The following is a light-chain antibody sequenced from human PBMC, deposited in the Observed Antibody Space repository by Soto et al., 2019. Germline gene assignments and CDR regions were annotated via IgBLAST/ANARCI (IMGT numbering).Light chain of an antibody. CDR2: DVN. J-gene: IGLJ1*01. CDR3: CSYTSSNTLVYV. V-gene: IGLV2-14*03. CDR1: SSDVGSYNY. Sequence: QSALTQPASVSGSRGQSITVACTGSSSDVGSYNYVSWYQHHPGEAPKLIIYDVNNRPSGVSNRFSGSKSGNTASLTISGLQAEDEADYYCCSYTSSNTLVYVFGTGTKVTVL.